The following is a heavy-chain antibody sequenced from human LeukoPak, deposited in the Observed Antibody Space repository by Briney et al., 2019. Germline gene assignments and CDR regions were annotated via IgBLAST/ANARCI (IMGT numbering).Heavy chain of an antibody. CDR2: INHRGST. V-gene: IGHV4-34*01. CDR3: ATSGGPINWFDP. CDR1: GRSLSGYY. Sequence: KPSETLSLTCAVYGRSLSGYYWGWIRQPTGKGRQWIGEINHRGSTNYNPSLKSRVTISVDTSKHQFSLKLSSVTAADTAVYYCATSGGPINWFDPWGQGTLVTVSS. D-gene: IGHD2-15*01. J-gene: IGHJ5*02.